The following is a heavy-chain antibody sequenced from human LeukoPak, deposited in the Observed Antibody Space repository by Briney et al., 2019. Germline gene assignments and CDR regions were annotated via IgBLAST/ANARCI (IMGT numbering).Heavy chain of an antibody. D-gene: IGHD3-22*01. CDR3: AYDSSGYYYGTYFDY. CDR1: GFTFSSYA. Sequence: GGSLRLSCAASGFTFSSYAMSWVRQAPGKGLEWVSTISGSGGSTYYADSVKGRFTISRDNSKNTLYLQMNSLRAEDTAVYYCAYDSSGYYYGTYFDYWGQGTLVTVSS. J-gene: IGHJ4*02. CDR2: ISGSGGST. V-gene: IGHV3-23*01.